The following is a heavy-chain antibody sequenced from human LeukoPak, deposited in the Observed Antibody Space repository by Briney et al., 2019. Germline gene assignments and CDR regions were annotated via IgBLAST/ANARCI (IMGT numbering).Heavy chain of an antibody. V-gene: IGHV3-73*01. D-gene: IGHD2-2*01. J-gene: IGHJ3*02. CDR3: TRLAGEVVPAAMTAFDI. CDR1: GFTFSGSA. Sequence: GGSLRLSCAASGFTFSGSAMHWVRQASGKGLEWVGRIRSKANSYATAYAASVKGRFTISRDDSKNTAYLQMNSLKTEDTAVYYYTRLAGEVVPAAMTAFDIWGQGTMVTVSS. CDR2: IRSKANSYAT.